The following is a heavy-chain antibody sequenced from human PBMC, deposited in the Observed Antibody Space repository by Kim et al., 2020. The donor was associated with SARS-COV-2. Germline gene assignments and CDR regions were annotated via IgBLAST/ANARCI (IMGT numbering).Heavy chain of an antibody. CDR2: IYSGGST. V-gene: IGHV3-66*01. CDR1: GFTVSSNY. J-gene: IGHJ6*03. D-gene: IGHD3-3*01. CDR3: VRDWYYDFWSGASSYMGV. Sequence: GGSLRLSCAASGFTVSSNYMSWVRQAPGKGLEWVSVIYSGGSTYYADSVKGRFTISRDNSKNTQFLQMNSLRAEDTAVYYCVRDWYYDFWSGASSYMGVWGKGTTVTVSS.